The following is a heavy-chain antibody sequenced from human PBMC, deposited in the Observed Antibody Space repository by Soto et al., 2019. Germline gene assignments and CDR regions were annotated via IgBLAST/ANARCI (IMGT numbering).Heavy chain of an antibody. CDR3: AKVHYYDSGSFSPYYFDY. J-gene: IGHJ4*02. CDR1: GFTFNTYG. D-gene: IGHD3-10*01. Sequence: QVQLVESGGGVVQPGRSLRLSCAASGFTFNTYGMHWVRQAPGKGLEWVAVISYNGRKTDYVDSVKGRFTISRDNSKNTLYLQMNSLRAEDTAVYYCAKVHYYDSGSFSPYYFDYWGQGTLVTVSS. CDR2: ISYNGRKT. V-gene: IGHV3-30*18.